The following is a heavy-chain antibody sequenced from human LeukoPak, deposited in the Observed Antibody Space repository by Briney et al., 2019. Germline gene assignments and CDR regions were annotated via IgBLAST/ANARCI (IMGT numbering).Heavy chain of an antibody. J-gene: IGHJ4*02. CDR2: IKQDGGEK. Sequence: GGSLRLSCAASGFTFSSYWMSWVRRAPGKGLEWVANIKQDGGEKYYVDSVKGRFTISRDNAKNSLYLQMNSLRAEDTAVYYCAKDRTDDYDVNLDYWGQGTLVTVSS. CDR1: GFTFSSYW. CDR3: AKDRTDDYDVNLDY. V-gene: IGHV3-7*01. D-gene: IGHD5-12*01.